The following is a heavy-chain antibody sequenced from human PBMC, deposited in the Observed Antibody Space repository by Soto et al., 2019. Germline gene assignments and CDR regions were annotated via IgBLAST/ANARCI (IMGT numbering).Heavy chain of an antibody. J-gene: IGHJ4*02. V-gene: IGHV3-48*02. D-gene: IGHD3-9*01. CDR3: AREDILGVRSFDY. Sequence: SVKGRFTVSRDNARNSQYLQMNSLRDEDTAVYYCAREDILGVRSFDYWGQGTLVTVSS.